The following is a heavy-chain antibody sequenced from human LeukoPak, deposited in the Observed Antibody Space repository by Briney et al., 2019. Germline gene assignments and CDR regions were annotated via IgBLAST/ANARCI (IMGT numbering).Heavy chain of an antibody. CDR1: GGSISSSSYY. CDR2: IYSGGST. J-gene: IGHJ3*02. Sequence: SETLSLTCTASGGSISSSSYYWDWIRQSPGKGLEWIGHIYSGGSTYYTPSLKSRVTISVDTSKNQFSLKLSSVTAADTAIYFCARHSRSGSGGYENAFDIWGQGTMVTVSS. CDR3: ARHSRSGSGGYENAFDI. D-gene: IGHD5-12*01. V-gene: IGHV4-39*01.